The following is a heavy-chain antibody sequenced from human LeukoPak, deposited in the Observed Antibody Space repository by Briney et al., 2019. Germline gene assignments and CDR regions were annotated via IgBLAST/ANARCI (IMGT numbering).Heavy chain of an antibody. CDR3: ARGTPPSSSCYDY. CDR1: GFTFSSYS. V-gene: IGHV3-21*01. D-gene: IGHD6-13*01. J-gene: IGHJ4*02. CDR2: ISSSSSYI. Sequence: GGSLRLSCAASGFTFSSYSMNWVRQAPGKGLEWVSSISSSSSYIYYADSVKGRFTISRDNAKNSLYLQMNSLRAEDTAVYYCARGTPPSSSCYDYWGQGTLVTVSS.